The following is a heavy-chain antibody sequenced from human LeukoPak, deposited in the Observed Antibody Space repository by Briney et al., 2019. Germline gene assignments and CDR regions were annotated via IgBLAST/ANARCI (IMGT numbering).Heavy chain of an antibody. CDR1: RFTFSSYW. CDR3: ASAWSY. CDR2: ISPDGSTT. J-gene: IGHJ4*02. Sequence: GGSLRLSCVASRFTFSSYWMHWVRHDPGKGLVWVSYISPDGSTTIYADSVKGRFTISRDNAKSTLYLQMNSLRVEDTAVYFCASAWSYWGQGALVTVSS. D-gene: IGHD1-1*01. V-gene: IGHV3-74*01.